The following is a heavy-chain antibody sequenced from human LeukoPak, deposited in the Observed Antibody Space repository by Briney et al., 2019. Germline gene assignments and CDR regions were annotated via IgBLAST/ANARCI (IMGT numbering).Heavy chain of an antibody. J-gene: IGHJ4*02. CDR3: ARGLWFGDENPPYFDY. V-gene: IGHV4-61*02. CDR1: GGSITSGSYY. CDR2: IYTSGIT. Sequence: SETLSLTCTVSGGSITSGSYYWSWIRQPAGKGLEWIGRIYTSGITNYNPSLKSRVTISVDTSKNQFSLRLSSVTAADTAVYYCARGLWFGDENPPYFDYWGQGILVTVSS. D-gene: IGHD3-10*01.